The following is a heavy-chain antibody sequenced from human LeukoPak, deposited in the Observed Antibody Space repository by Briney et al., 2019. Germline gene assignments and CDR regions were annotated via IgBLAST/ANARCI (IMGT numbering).Heavy chain of an antibody. CDR3: ARGRGRYGGNKYYFDY. CDR1: GGSISSDSYY. J-gene: IGHJ4*02. CDR2: IYTSGST. V-gene: IGHV4-61*02. Sequence: PSQTLSLTCTVSGGSISSDSYYWSWIRQPAGKGLEWIGRIYTSGSTNYNPSLKSRVTISVDTSKNQFSLKLSSVTAADTAVYYCARGRGRYGGNKYYFDYWGQGTLVTVSS. D-gene: IGHD4-23*01.